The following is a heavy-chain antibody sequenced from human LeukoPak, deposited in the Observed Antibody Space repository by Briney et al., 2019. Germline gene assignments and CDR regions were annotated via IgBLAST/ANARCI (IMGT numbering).Heavy chain of an antibody. V-gene: IGHV3-7*01. CDR1: GFTFKTYW. CDR3: GTRAY. CDR2: INQDGSEK. J-gene: IGHJ4*02. Sequence: GGSLRLSCAAYGFTFKTYWMIWVRRAPGKGLEWVANINQDGSEKYYVDSVKGRFTVSRDNAKNSLYLQLNSLRAEDTAVYYCGTRAYWGQGTLVTVSS.